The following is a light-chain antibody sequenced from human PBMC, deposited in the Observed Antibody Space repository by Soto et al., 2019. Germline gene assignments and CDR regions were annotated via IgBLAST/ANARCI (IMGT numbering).Light chain of an antibody. CDR3: GTWDSSLSAGV. CDR2: DNN. Sequence: QSVLTQPPSVSAAPGQTVTISCSGSSSNIGNNYVSWYQQLPGTAPKLLIYDNNKRPSGIPDRFSGSKSGTSATLGITGLQTGDEADYYCGTWDSSLSAGVFGGRTKLTVL. J-gene: IGLJ2*01. V-gene: IGLV1-51*01. CDR1: SSNIGNNY.